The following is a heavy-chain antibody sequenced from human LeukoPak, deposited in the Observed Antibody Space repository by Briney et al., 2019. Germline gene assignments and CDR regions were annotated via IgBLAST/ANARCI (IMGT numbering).Heavy chain of an antibody. CDR2: INPNSGDT. J-gene: IGHJ4*02. D-gene: IGHD1-26*01. V-gene: IGHV1-2*06. Sequence: ASVKVSCKASGYTFTSYGISWVRQAPGQGLEWMGRINPNSGDTNYAQKFQGRVTMTRDTSISTAYMELSRLRSDDTAVYYCARRPGGELRGFDYWGQGTLVTVSS. CDR3: ARRPGGELRGFDY. CDR1: GYTFTSYG.